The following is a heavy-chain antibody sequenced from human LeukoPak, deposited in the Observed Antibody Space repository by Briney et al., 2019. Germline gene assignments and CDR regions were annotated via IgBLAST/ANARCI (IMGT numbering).Heavy chain of an antibody. D-gene: IGHD5-24*01. J-gene: IGHJ4*02. CDR1: GFTFSSYG. CDR3: AKDLRWLQTQPPEIGY. CDR2: IWYDGSNK. V-gene: IGHV3-33*06. Sequence: GRSLRLSCAASGFTFSSYGMHWVRQAPGKGLEWVAVIWYDGSNKYYEDSVKGRFTISRDNSKNTLYLQMNSLRAEDTAVYYCAKDLRWLQTQPPEIGYWGQGTLVTVSS.